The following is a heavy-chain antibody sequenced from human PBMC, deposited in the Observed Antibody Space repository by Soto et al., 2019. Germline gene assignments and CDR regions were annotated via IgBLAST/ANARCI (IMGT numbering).Heavy chain of an antibody. J-gene: IGHJ5*02. Sequence: SETLSLTCTVSGGSISSYYWSWIRQPPGKGLEWIGYIYYSGSTNYNPSLKSRVTISVDTSKNQLSLKLSSVTAADTAVYYCARTIVVVPAATNNWFDPWGQGTLVTVSS. D-gene: IGHD2-2*01. CDR2: IYYSGST. V-gene: IGHV4-59*01. CDR1: GGSISSYY. CDR3: ARTIVVVPAATNNWFDP.